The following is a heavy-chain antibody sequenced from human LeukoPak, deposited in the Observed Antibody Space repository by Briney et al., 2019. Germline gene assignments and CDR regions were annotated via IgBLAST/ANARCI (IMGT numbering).Heavy chain of an antibody. CDR2: IYASGST. CDR1: GGSISNYY. Sequence: PSETLSPTCSVSGGSISNYYWNWLRQPAGKGLEWIGRIYASGSTNYNPSLKSRVTISMDKSKNHFSLNLKSVTAADTAFYYCARDFYGDDGHHPFDYWGQGTLVTVSS. J-gene: IGHJ4*02. D-gene: IGHD2/OR15-2a*01. V-gene: IGHV4-4*07. CDR3: ARDFYGDDGHHPFDY.